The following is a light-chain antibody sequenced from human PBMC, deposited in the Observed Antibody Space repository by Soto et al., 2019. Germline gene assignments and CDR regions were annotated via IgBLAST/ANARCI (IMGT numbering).Light chain of an antibody. J-gene: IGKJ1*01. Sequence: EIVLTQSPGTLSSSPGERATLSCRASQSVSSNYFAWYQQKPGQAPRLLIYAASSRATGIPDRFSGSGSGKDFTLTISRLEPEDFAVYYCQQYGSSSWTFGQGTRVEI. CDR1: QSVSSNY. CDR3: QQYGSSSWT. CDR2: AAS. V-gene: IGKV3-20*01.